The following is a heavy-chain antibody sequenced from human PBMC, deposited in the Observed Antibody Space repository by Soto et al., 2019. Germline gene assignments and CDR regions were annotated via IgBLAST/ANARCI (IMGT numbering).Heavy chain of an antibody. CDR3: ARGVRAASGNYYFDN. Sequence: ASVKVSCKASGYTFASYDISWVRQATGQGLGWMGWMNPNSGNTGFAQKFRGRVTMSGNTSITTAYMDLSSLGSDDTAIYYCARGVRAASGNYYFDNWGQGTLVTVSS. J-gene: IGHJ4*02. D-gene: IGHD1-1*01. CDR1: GYTFASYD. CDR2: MNPNSGNT. V-gene: IGHV1-8*01.